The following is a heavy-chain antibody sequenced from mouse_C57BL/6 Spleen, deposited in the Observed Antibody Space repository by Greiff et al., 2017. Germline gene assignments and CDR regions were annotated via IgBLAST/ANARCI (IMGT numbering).Heavy chain of an antibody. V-gene: IGHV5-17*01. CDR1: GFTFSDYG. D-gene: IGHD1-1*02. Sequence: EVKVVESGGGLVKPGGSLKLSCAASGFTFSDYGMHWVRQAPEKGLEWVAYISSGSSTIFYADTVKGRFTISRDNAKNTLFLQMTSLRSEDTAMYYCARDYLYAMDYWGQGTSVTVSS. CDR2: ISSGSSTI. J-gene: IGHJ4*01. CDR3: ARDYLYAMDY.